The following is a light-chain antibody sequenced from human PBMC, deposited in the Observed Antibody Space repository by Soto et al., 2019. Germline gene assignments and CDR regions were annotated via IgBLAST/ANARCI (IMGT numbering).Light chain of an antibody. CDR2: GIS. J-gene: IGKJ1*01. V-gene: IGKV3-20*01. CDR3: QQYGSSGT. CDR1: LSVSSNY. Sequence: EFVLTQSPGTLSLSPGERATLSCRASLSVSSNYFAWYQQNPGQAPTLLIYGISSRATGIPDRFSASGSGTDFTLTISRLEPEDFAVYYCQQYGSSGTFGQGTKVDI.